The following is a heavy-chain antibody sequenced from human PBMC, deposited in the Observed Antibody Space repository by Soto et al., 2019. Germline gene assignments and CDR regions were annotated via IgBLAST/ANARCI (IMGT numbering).Heavy chain of an antibody. Sequence: GGSLKLSCAASGFTFSSYAMSWVRQAPGKGLEWVSAISGSGGSTYYADSVKGRFTISRDNSKNTLYLQMNSLRAEDTAVYYCAKDRAKYCSSTSCYTGMDVWGQGTTVTVSS. J-gene: IGHJ6*02. CDR3: AKDRAKYCSSTSCYTGMDV. D-gene: IGHD2-2*02. CDR1: GFTFSSYA. V-gene: IGHV3-23*01. CDR2: ISGSGGST.